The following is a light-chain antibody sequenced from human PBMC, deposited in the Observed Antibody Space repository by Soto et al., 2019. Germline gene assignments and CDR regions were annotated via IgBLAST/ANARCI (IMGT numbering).Light chain of an antibody. V-gene: IGKV1-5*03. CDR2: KAS. J-gene: IGKJ1*01. Sequence: DIQMTQSPSTLSASVGDRVTITCRASQSISTWLAWYQQKPGKAPKLLIYKASSLQSGVPSRFSGRGSGTEFTLTISSLQPDDFATDYCQQYNTYARTFGQGTKVEIK. CDR3: QQYNTYART. CDR1: QSISTW.